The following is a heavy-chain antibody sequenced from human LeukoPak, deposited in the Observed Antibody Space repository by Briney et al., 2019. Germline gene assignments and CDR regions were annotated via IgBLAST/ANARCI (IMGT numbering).Heavy chain of an antibody. D-gene: IGHD2-2*01. CDR2: ISGSGGST. CDR3: AKDKVVVPNSPIDY. CDR1: GFTFSSYA. Sequence: GGSLRLSCAASGFTFSSYAMSWVRQAPGKGLEWVSAISGSGGSTYYADSVKGRFTISRDNFKNTLYLQMNSLRAEDTAVYYCAKDKVVVPNSPIDYWGQGTLVTVSS. V-gene: IGHV3-23*01. J-gene: IGHJ4*02.